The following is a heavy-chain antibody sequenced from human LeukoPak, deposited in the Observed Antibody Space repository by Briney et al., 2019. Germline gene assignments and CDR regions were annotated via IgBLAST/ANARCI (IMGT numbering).Heavy chain of an antibody. Sequence: GGSLRLSCAASGFTFSNYNMNWVRQAPGKGLEWISYISSSGSTIYYADSVKGRFTISRDNARNSLYLQMNSLGAEGTAVYYCARGDYYDSSGYPPRDYWGQGTLVTVSS. CDR2: ISSSGSTI. V-gene: IGHV3-48*01. CDR3: ARGDYYDSSGYPPRDY. CDR1: GFTFSNYN. J-gene: IGHJ4*02. D-gene: IGHD3-22*01.